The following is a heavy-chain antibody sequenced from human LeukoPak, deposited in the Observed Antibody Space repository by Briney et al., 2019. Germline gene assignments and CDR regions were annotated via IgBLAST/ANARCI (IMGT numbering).Heavy chain of an antibody. D-gene: IGHD3-22*01. J-gene: IGHJ4*02. CDR1: GFTFSRSD. V-gene: IGHV3-49*04. CDR2: IRSKAYGGTT. CDR3: SVDYYDSSGTDLFDY. Sequence: GGSLRLSCAASGFTFSRSDMIWVRQAPGKGLEWVGFIRSKAYGGTTEYAASVKGRFTISRDDSKSIAYLQMNSLKTEDTAVYYCSVDYYDSSGTDLFDYWGQGTLVTVSS.